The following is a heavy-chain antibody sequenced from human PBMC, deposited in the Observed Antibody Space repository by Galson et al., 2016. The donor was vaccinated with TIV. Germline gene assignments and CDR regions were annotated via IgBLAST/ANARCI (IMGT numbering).Heavy chain of an antibody. CDR3: AQVNTNSRKYFDY. J-gene: IGHJ4*02. V-gene: IGHV4-4*07. CDR2: IFTDGTT. CDR1: GGSVSRYY. D-gene: IGHD4-11*01. Sequence: SETLSLTCSVSGGSVSRYYWSWVRQSPGKGLEWIGRIFTDGTTTYNPSLKSRVAISVDTSRRQFSLRLRSVTAADTAIYYCAQVNTNSRKYFDYWGQGIQVTVS.